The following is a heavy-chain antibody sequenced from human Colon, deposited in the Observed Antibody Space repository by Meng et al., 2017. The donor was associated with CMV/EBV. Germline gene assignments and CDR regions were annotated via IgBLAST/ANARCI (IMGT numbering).Heavy chain of an antibody. J-gene: IGHJ4*02. Sequence: ASVKVSCKASGYTFTTYDINWVRQAPGQGLEWMGWMNPNSGNTGYAQKFQGRVTMTSNTSITTAYMELSSLRSEDTAVYYCAREEYCSSTSCYPIIDYWGQGTLVTVSS. CDR1: GYTFTTYD. CDR3: AREEYCSSTSCYPIIDY. V-gene: IGHV1-8*01. D-gene: IGHD2-2*01. CDR2: MNPNSGNT.